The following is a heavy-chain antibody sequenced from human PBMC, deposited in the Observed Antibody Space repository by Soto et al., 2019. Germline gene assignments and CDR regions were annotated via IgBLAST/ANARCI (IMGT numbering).Heavy chain of an antibody. D-gene: IGHD1-26*01. J-gene: IGHJ5*02. Sequence: PGGSLRLSCAASGFTFSTYWMHWIRQVPGKGLEWVSAISDKGGNTYYADSVKGRFTISRDNSKDTLYLQMNSLRAGDMAVYYCARNGIVVRIPWGQGTLVTVSS. CDR3: ARNGIVVRIP. CDR2: ISDKGGNT. V-gene: IGHV3-23*01. CDR1: GFTFSTYW.